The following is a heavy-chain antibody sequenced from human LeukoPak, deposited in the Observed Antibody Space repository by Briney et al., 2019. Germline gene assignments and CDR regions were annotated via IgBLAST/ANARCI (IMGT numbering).Heavy chain of an antibody. V-gene: IGHV1-8*03. D-gene: IGHD3-10*01. CDR3: ARRGSWRHYYYYMDV. J-gene: IGHJ6*03. CDR1: GYTFTSYD. CDR2: MNPNSDNT. Sequence: ASVKVSCKASGYTFTSYDINWVRQATGQGLEWMGWMNPNSDNTGYAQKFQGRVTITRNTSISTAYMELSSLRSEDTAVYYCARRGSWRHYYYYMDVWGKGTTVTVSS.